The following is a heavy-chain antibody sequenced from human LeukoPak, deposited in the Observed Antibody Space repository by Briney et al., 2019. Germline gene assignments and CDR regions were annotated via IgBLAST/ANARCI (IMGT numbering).Heavy chain of an antibody. CDR2: ISYDGRTK. CDR1: GFTFSIYG. J-gene: IGHJ6*03. CDR3: ARDPQIYYYYYYMDV. V-gene: IGHV3-30*03. Sequence: PGGSLRLSCAASGFTFSIYGMHWVRQAPGKGLEWVAVISYDGRTKYYADSVKGRFTITRDNSKNTLYLQMNSLRAEDTAVYYCARDPQIYYYYYYMDVWGKGTTVTVSS.